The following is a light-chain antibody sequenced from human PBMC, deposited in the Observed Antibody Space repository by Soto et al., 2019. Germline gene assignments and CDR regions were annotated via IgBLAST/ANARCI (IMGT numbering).Light chain of an antibody. J-gene: IGKJ1*01. V-gene: IGKV1-5*03. CDR2: KAS. CDR1: QSISSW. Sequence: DIQMTQSPSTLSASVGDRVTITCRASQSISSWLAWYQQKPGKIPKLLIYKASSLGSGVPSRFSGSGSGTEFTLTISSLQTDDFATYYCPQYNSYLWTFGQGTKVEIK. CDR3: PQYNSYLWT.